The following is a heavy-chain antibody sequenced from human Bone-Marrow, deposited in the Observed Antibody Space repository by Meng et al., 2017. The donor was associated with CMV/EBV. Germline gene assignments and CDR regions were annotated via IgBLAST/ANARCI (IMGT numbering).Heavy chain of an antibody. CDR3: VKWRSEFDL. D-gene: IGHD2-8*01. CDR2: IRSKAYGGTT. J-gene: IGHJ5*02. Sequence: GESLKISCTASGFTFGDYAMNWVRQAPGKGLEWVGFIRSKAYGGTTEYAASVKGRFTISRDDSKSIVYLQMNSLKTEDTAVYYCVKWRSEFDLWGRGTLVTVSS. CDR1: GFTFGDYA. V-gene: IGHV3-49*04.